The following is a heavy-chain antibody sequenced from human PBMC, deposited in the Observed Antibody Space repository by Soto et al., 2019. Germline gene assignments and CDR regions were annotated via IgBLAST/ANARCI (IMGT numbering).Heavy chain of an antibody. CDR1: SYTFSTCG. CDR2: ISTYNGDT. Sequence: QVQLVQCGAEVRKPGASVKVSCRASSYTFSTCGMNWLRQAPGQGLEWMGWISTYNGDTNDAPKFQDRVTMTSDTSTSTVYMELRSLRSDDTAVYYCARAGAAPYYYYGMDVWGQGTRVTVS. V-gene: IGHV1-18*01. J-gene: IGHJ6*02. CDR3: ARAGAAPYYYYGMDV. D-gene: IGHD2-15*01.